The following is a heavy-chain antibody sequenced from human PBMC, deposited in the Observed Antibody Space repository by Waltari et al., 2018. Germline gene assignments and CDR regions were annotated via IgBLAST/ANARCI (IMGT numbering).Heavy chain of an antibody. CDR2: IYYSGST. V-gene: IGHV4-59*11. CDR1: GGSISSHY. CDR3: ARGGGYADY. J-gene: IGHJ4*02. D-gene: IGHD5-12*01. Sequence: QVQLQESGPGLVKPSETLSLTCTVSGGSISSHYWSWIRQPPGKGLEWIGYIYYSGSTNYNPSLKSRVTISVDTSKNQFSLKLSSVTAADMAVYYCARGGGYADYWGQGTLVTVSS.